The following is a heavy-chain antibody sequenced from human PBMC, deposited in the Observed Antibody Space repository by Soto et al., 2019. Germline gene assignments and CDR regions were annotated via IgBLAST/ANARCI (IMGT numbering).Heavy chain of an antibody. CDR2: IDPSDSYT. D-gene: IGHD5-12*01. CDR1: GYSFTSYW. J-gene: IGHJ4*02. CDR3: ASQRRDGYTVVY. V-gene: IGHV5-10-1*01. Sequence: GESLKISCKGSGYSFTSYWIGCVRQMPGKGLEWMGRIDPSDSYTNYSPSFQGHVTISADKSISTAYLQWSSLKASDTAMYYCASQRRDGYTVVYWGQGTLVTVSS.